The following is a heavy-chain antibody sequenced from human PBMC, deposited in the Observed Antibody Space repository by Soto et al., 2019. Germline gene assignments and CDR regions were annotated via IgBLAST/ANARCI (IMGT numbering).Heavy chain of an antibody. Sequence: ASVKVSCKASGFTFTTYFMHWLRQAPGQGLEWMGIISPGGDATSYAEKFQGRVTVTKDTSTTTVYMELSSLRSEDTAVYYCARDWRYSSGIDYWGQGTLVTVSS. CDR3: ARDWRYSSGIDY. V-gene: IGHV1-46*01. CDR1: GFTFTTYF. D-gene: IGHD6-19*01. J-gene: IGHJ4*02. CDR2: ISPGGDAT.